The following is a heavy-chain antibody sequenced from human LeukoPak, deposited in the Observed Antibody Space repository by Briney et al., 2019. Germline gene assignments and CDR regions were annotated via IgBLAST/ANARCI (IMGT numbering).Heavy chain of an antibody. CDR1: GFTFSHAW. V-gene: IGHV3-15*01. Sequence: GGSLRLSCAVSGFTFSHAWMSWVRQAPGKGLEWVGRIKSKTDGGTTDYAAPVKGRFTISRDDSKNTLYLQMNSLKSEDTAVYYCTIIRGFCSGRSCLGYWGQGTLVTVSS. CDR3: TIIRGFCSGRSCLGY. CDR2: IKSKTDGGTT. D-gene: IGHD2-15*01. J-gene: IGHJ4*02.